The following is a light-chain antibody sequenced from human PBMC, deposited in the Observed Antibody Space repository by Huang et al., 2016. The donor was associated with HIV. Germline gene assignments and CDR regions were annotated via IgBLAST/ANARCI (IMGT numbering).Light chain of an antibody. CDR3: QQYYSLPQT. Sequence: DIIMSQSPESLTVSLGERATLNCRSSQSVYASSTSKDYRAWVQQKPGQPPKLLLFWASSREVGVPDRFSGSGSGTHFTLTIANLQPEDAAIYYCQQYYSLPQTFGQGTRV. CDR2: WAS. CDR1: QSVYASSTSKDY. V-gene: IGKV4-1*01. J-gene: IGKJ1*01.